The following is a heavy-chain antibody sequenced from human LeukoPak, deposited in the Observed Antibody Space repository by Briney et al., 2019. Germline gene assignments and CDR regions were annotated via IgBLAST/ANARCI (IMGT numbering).Heavy chain of an antibody. CDR3: ARDLDSSGYYYRAYNWFDP. J-gene: IGHJ5*02. Sequence: ASVKVSCKASGYTFTGYYMHWVRQAPGQGLEWMGIINPSGGSTSYAQKFQGRVTMTRDTSTGTVYMELSSLRSEDTAVYYCARDLDSSGYYYRAYNWFDPWGQGTLVTVSS. D-gene: IGHD3-22*01. V-gene: IGHV1-46*01. CDR1: GYTFTGYY. CDR2: INPSGGST.